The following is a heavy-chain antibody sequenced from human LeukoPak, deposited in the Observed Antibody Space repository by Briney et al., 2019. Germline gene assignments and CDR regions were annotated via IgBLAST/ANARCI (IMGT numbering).Heavy chain of an antibody. CDR2: ISGSDGTT. CDR3: AKGSSRWYYDALTM. CDR1: GFTFSSYA. V-gene: IGHV3-23*01. D-gene: IGHD6-19*01. J-gene: IGHJ3*02. Sequence: GGSLRVSCAASGFTFSSYAMSWVRQAPGKGLEWVSTISGSDGTTYYVDSVKGRFTISRDNSKNTLYLQMNSLRAEDTAVYYCAKGSSRWYYDALTMWGQGTMVTVSS.